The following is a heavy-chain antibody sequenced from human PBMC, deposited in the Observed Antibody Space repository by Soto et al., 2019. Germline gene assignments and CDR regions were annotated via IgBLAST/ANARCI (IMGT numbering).Heavy chain of an antibody. D-gene: IGHD3-10*01. Sequence: SEPLSLTCAVYGGSFSGYYWSWIRQPPGKGLEWIGEINHSGSTNYNPSLKSRVTISVDTSKNQFSLKLSSVTAADTAVYYCARGFARITMVRGEYYYGMDVWGQGTTVTVSS. CDR1: GGSFSGYY. V-gene: IGHV4-34*01. J-gene: IGHJ6*02. CDR3: ARGFARITMVRGEYYYGMDV. CDR2: INHSGST.